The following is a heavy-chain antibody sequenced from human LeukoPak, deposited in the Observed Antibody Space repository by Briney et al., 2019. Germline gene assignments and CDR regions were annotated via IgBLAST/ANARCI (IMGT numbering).Heavy chain of an antibody. CDR2: IYWNDDK. D-gene: IGHD3-3*01. Sequence: GPTLVNPTHTFTVTCTFSGFSLSTNGVGVGWIRQPPVKAPECLGVIYWNDDKPYRPSLTSSITIIKDTPQDQVVLIMSNMDTVDTATYYCAQRSEASLFDYWGQGAPVTVSS. V-gene: IGHV2-5*01. CDR3: AQRSEASLFDY. J-gene: IGHJ4*02. CDR1: GFSLSTNGVG.